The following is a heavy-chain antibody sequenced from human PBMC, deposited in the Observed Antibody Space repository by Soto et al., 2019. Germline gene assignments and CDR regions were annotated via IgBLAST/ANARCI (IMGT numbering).Heavy chain of an antibody. CDR3: GVVVVTATTFAEYFQH. D-gene: IGHD2-21*02. Sequence: QVQLVQSGAEVKKPGSSVKVSCKASGGTFSSYTISWVRQAPGQGLEWMGRIIPILGIANYAQKFQGRVTITEDKSTSTAYMELSSLRSEDTAVYYCGVVVVTATTFAEYFQHWGQGTLVTVSS. CDR1: GGTFSSYT. J-gene: IGHJ1*01. V-gene: IGHV1-69*02. CDR2: IIPILGIA.